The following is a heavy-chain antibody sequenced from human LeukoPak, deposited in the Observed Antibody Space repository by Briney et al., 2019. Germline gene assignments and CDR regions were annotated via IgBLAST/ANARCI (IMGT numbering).Heavy chain of an antibody. CDR2: IYYTGST. CDR1: GGSISSYY. CDR3: ARRGSGSYSIFDY. V-gene: IGHV4-59*08. J-gene: IGHJ4*02. Sequence: NSSETLSLTCTVSGGSISSYYWSWIRQPPGKGLEWIGYIYYTGSTNYNPSLKSRVTMSVDTSQNQFSLKLSSVTAADTAVYYCARRGSGSYSIFDYWGQGTLVTVSS. D-gene: IGHD3-10*01.